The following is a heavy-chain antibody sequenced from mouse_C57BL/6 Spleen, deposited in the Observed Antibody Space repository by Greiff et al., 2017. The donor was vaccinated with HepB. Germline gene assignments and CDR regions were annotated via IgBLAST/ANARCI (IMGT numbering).Heavy chain of an antibody. CDR3: ARPITTVVPSFAY. J-gene: IGHJ3*01. Sequence: EVQGVESGGDLVKPGGSLKLSCAASGFTFSSYGMSWVRQTPDKRLEWVATISSGGSYTYYPDSVKGRFTISRDNAKNTLYLQMSSLKSEDTAMYYCARPITTVVPSFAYWGQGTLVTVSA. V-gene: IGHV5-6*01. D-gene: IGHD1-1*01. CDR1: GFTFSSYG. CDR2: ISSGGSYT.